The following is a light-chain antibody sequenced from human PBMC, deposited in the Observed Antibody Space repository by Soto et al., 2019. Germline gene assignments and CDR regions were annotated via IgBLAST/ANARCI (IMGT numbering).Light chain of an antibody. CDR3: QRYDNLWT. V-gene: IGKV1-5*03. CDR1: QSISRW. J-gene: IGKJ1*01. Sequence: DIQMTQSPSTLSASVGDRVTITCRASQSISRWLAWYQQRPGKAPKLLIYKASTLESGVPSRFSGSGSGTEFTLTISSLQTEDFAIYYCQRYDNLWTFGQGTKVEIK. CDR2: KAS.